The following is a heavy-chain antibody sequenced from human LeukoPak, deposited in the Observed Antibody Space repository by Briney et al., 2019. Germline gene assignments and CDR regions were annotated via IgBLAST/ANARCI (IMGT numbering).Heavy chain of an antibody. CDR3: ARLKYDYYDSSGYPRSWFDP. D-gene: IGHD3-22*01. CDR2: INSDGSST. V-gene: IGHV3-74*01. CDR1: GFTFSRHW. Sequence: PGGSLRLSCAASGFTFSRHWMHWVRQAPGKGLVWVSRINSDGSSTAYADSVKGRFTISRDNAKNTLYLQMNSLRAEDTAVYYCARLKYDYYDSSGYPRSWFDPWGQGTLVTISS. J-gene: IGHJ5*02.